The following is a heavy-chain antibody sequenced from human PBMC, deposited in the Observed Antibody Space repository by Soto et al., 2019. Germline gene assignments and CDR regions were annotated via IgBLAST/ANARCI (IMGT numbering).Heavy chain of an antibody. D-gene: IGHD2-2*01. V-gene: IGHV1-18*01. Sequence: QVQLVQSGAEVKKPGASVKVSCKASGYTFTSYGSSGGRQAPGQGLEWRGWISAYKGNTNYARKLQARVTMTTNTSTSTAYMELRSLRSDDTAVYYCARESSQHAFDIWGQGTMVTVSS. CDR2: ISAYKGNT. J-gene: IGHJ3*02. CDR1: GYTFTSYG. CDR3: ARESSQHAFDI.